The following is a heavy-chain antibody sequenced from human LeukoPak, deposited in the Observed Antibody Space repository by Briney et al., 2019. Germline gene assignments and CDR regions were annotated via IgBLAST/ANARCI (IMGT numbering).Heavy chain of an antibody. V-gene: IGHV3-74*01. Sequence: TGGSLRLSCAASGFTFSSYWMHWVRQAPGKGLVWVSRINSDGSSTSYADSVKGRFTISRDNAKNTLYLQMISLRAEDTAVYYCARADYWLPIDYWGQGTLVTVSS. CDR2: INSDGSST. D-gene: IGHD3-9*01. CDR1: GFTFSSYW. CDR3: ARADYWLPIDY. J-gene: IGHJ4*02.